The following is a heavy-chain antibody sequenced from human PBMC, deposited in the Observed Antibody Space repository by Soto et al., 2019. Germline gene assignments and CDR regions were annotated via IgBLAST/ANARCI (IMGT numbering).Heavy chain of an antibody. Sequence: GSLRLSCAASGXTFTTYRMNWVRQAPGKGLEWVSSIISSGNYMYYADSVKGRFTISRDNAKNSLWLKMNSLRVEYTALYYCVGLYGLGWGQGTMVTVSS. CDR2: IISSGNYM. V-gene: IGHV3-21*01. J-gene: IGHJ4*02. CDR3: VGLYGLG. CDR1: GXTFTTYR. D-gene: IGHD3-3*01.